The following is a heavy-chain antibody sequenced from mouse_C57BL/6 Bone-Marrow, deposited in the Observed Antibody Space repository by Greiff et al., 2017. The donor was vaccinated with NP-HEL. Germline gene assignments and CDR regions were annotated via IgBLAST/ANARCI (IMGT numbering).Heavy chain of an antibody. CDR2: INPNSGST. J-gene: IGHJ2*01. D-gene: IGHD2-5*01. CDR1: GYTFTSYW. V-gene: IGHV1-64*01. CDR3: ESSNGY. Sequence: QVQLKQPGAELVKPGASMKLSCKASGYTFTSYWMHWVKQRPGQGLEWIGMINPNSGSTNYNEKFKSKATLTVAKSSSTAYLQLSSLTAEDSAVYYCESSNGYWGQGTTLTVSS.